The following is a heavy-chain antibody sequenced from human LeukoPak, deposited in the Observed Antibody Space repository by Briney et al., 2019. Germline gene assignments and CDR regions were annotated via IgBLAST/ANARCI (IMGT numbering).Heavy chain of an antibody. V-gene: IGHV3-30-3*01. J-gene: IGHJ4*02. CDR3: ASAAGPFDN. D-gene: IGHD6-13*01. Sequence: GGSLRLSCEASGFMLGDHAMQWVRQAPGKGLEWVAVISENGVKQNYADSVRGQFTISRDNSKNTLYLEMNNLRAEDTAVYYCASAAGPFDNWGQGTLVTVSS. CDR1: GFMLGDHA. CDR2: ISENGVKQ.